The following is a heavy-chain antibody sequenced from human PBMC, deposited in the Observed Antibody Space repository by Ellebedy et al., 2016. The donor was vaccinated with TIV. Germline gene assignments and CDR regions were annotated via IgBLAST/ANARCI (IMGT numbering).Heavy chain of an antibody. CDR3: VRDWGYTSAD. Sequence: GESLKISCAVSGFTVGTTNMAWVRQAPGKGLEWVSVIYDRDKTSYADAVKGRYTISRDTSQNTLYLQMSNLRVEDTAVYYCVRDWGYTSADWGQGSLVIVSS. CDR2: IYDRDKT. V-gene: IGHV3-53*01. J-gene: IGHJ4*02. CDR1: GFTVGTTN. D-gene: IGHD3-16*01.